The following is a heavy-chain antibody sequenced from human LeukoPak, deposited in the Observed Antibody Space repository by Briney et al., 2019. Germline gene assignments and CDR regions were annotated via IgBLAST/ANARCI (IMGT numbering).Heavy chain of an antibody. D-gene: IGHD2-2*01. V-gene: IGHV3-30-3*01. CDR1: GFTFSSYA. J-gene: IGHJ6*02. CDR3: ARDAVVVVPAAPDYYYYGMDV. CDR2: ISYDGSNK. Sequence: PGGSLRLSCAASGFTFSSYAMHWVRQAPGKGLEWLADISYDGSNKYYAVSVKGRFTISRDNSKNTLYLQMNSLRAEDTAVYYRARDAVVVVPAAPDYYYYGMDVWGQGTTVTVSS.